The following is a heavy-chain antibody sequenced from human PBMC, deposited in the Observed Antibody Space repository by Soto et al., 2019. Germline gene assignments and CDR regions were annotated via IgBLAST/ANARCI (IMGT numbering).Heavy chain of an antibody. CDR2: IYSSGST. CDR3: ARGPRCDSSPVKFDP. D-gene: IGHD6-13*01. V-gene: IGHV4-59*08. Sequence: PSETLSLTCTVSGGSISNYYWNWIRQSPGKGLEWIGYIYSSGSTHYNPSLQNRVTISIDTSKNQVSLKVSSVTAADTAVYYCARGPRCDSSPVKFDPWGQGTLLPVSS. J-gene: IGHJ5*02. CDR1: GGSISNYY.